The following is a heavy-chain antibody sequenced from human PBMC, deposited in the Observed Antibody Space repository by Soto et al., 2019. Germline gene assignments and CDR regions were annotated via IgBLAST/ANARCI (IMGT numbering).Heavy chain of an antibody. CDR1: GYSFTSYW. Sequence: PGESLKISCKGSGYSFTSYWIGWVRQMPGKGLEWMGRIDPSDSYTNYSPSFQGHVTISADKSISTAYLQWSSLKASDTAMYYCARRLTDFWSGYYYEKRELLDYWGQGTLVTVSS. J-gene: IGHJ4*02. CDR2: IDPSDSYT. V-gene: IGHV5-10-1*01. D-gene: IGHD3-3*01. CDR3: ARRLTDFWSGYYYEKRELLDY.